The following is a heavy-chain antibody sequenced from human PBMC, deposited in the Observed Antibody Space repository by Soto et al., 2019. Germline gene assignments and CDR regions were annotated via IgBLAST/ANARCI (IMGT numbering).Heavy chain of an antibody. V-gene: IGHV3-33*01. J-gene: IGHJ4*02. Sequence: PGGSLRLSCAASGFTFSSYGMHWVRQAPGKGLEWVAVIWYDGSNKYYADSVKGRFTISRDNSKNTLYLQMNSLRAEDTAVYYCARDGIAVAATGGTLDYWGQGTLVTVSS. CDR1: GFTFSSYG. D-gene: IGHD6-19*01. CDR2: IWYDGSNK. CDR3: ARDGIAVAATGGTLDY.